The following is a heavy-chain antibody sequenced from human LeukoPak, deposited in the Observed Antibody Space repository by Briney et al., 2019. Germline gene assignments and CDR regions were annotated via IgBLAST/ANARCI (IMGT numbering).Heavy chain of an antibody. J-gene: IGHJ4*02. V-gene: IGHV1-69*01. CDR3: ARDTNNWNYRGFDY. D-gene: IGHD1-7*01. CDR2: IIPIFGTA. CDR1: GGTFSSYA. Sequence: ASVKVSCKASGGTFSSYAISWVRQAPGQGLEWMGGIIPIFGTANYAQKFQGRVTITADESTSTAYMELSSLRSEDTAVYYCARDTNNWNYRGFDYWGQGTLVTVSS.